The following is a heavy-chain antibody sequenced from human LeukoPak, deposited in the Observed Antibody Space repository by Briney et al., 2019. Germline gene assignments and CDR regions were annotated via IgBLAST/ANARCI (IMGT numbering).Heavy chain of an antibody. CDR1: GDSISSSRYF. D-gene: IGHD3-3*01. Sequence: SETLSLTCTVSGDSISSSRYFGGWIRQPPGKGLEWIVNIYYSGNTYYNPSLKSRVTISVDTSKNQFSLKLSSVTAADTAVYYCARQDFWSGYYYDYWGQGTLVTVSS. CDR2: IYYSGNT. V-gene: IGHV4-39*01. J-gene: IGHJ4*02. CDR3: ARQDFWSGYYYDY.